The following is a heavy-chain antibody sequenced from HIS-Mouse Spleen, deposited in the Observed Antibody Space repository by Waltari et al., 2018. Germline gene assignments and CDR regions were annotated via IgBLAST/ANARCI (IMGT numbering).Heavy chain of an antibody. CDR2: IYYSGST. D-gene: IGHD6-13*01. J-gene: IGHJ2*01. CDR3: AREIPYSSSWYDWYFDL. V-gene: IGHV4-39*07. CDR1: GGSISSSSYY. Sequence: QLQLQESGPGLVKPSETLSLTCTVSGGSISSSSYYWGWIRPPPGKGLEWIGSIYYSGSTYSTPSLKSRVTISVDTSKNQFSLKLSSVTAADTAVYYCAREIPYSSSWYDWYFDLWGRGTLVTVSS.